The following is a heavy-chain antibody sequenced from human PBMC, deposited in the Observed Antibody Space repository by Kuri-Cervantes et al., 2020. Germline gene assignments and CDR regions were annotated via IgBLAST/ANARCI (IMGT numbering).Heavy chain of an antibody. CDR2: IRGISNRI. D-gene: IGHD6-19*01. J-gene: IGHJ1*01. CDR3: AKEGSWSGWLMEYFQH. V-gene: IGHV3-48*01. CDR1: GFTFSRCG. Sequence: LSLTSAASGFTFSRCGMHGVRQAPGKGLEWVAYIRGISNRILYADSVKGRFTISRDNAKNSLYLKMNTLRAEDTAVYYCAKEGSWSGWLMEYFQHWGQGTLVTVSS.